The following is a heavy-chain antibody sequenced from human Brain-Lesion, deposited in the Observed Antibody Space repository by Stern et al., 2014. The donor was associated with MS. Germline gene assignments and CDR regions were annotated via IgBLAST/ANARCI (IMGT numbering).Heavy chain of an antibody. D-gene: IGHD1-14*01. CDR1: GFTFDDYD. Sequence: EVQLVESGGDLVQPGRSLRLSCAAFGFTFDDYDMHWVRQSPGKGLEWAAGISWNSGTIGYADSVKGRFTTSRDNAYSSLYLQMNSLRPEDTALYYCARDITGSSAYFAYWGQGTLVTVSS. J-gene: IGHJ4*02. CDR2: ISWNSGTI. CDR3: ARDITGSSAYFAY. V-gene: IGHV3-9*01.